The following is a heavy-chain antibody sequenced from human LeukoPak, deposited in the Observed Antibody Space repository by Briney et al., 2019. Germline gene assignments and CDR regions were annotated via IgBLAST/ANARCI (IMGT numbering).Heavy chain of an antibody. CDR3: ARGRGWELTRWFDP. CDR2: MNPNSGNT. J-gene: IGHJ5*02. Sequence: GASVKVSCKASGYTFTRYDINWVRQATGQGLEWMGWMNPNSGNTGYAQKFQGRVTMTRNTSTSTAYMELSSLRSEDTAVYYCARGRGWELTRWFDPWGQGTLVTVSS. CDR1: GYTFTRYD. D-gene: IGHD1-26*01. V-gene: IGHV1-8*01.